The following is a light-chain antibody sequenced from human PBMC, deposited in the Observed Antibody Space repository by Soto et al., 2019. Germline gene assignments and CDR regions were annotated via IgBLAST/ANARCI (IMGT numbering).Light chain of an antibody. J-gene: IGLJ2*01. V-gene: IGLV1-51*01. Sequence: QSALTQSPSVSAAPGQKVTISCSGSSYNIGNNYVSWYQQLPGTAPKLLIYDNNKRPSGIPDRFSGSKSGTSGTLEITGLQTGDEADYYCATWDGSLPGEVFGGGTKVTVL. CDR3: ATWDGSLPGEV. CDR1: SYNIGNNY. CDR2: DNN.